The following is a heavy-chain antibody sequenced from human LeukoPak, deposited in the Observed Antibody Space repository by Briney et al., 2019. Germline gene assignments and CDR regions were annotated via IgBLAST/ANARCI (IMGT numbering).Heavy chain of an antibody. Sequence: GTSLRLSCAASGFSFRSYGMHWVRQAPGKGLEWLAVIWYDGSNKYYADSAKGRFTISRDNSKNTLYLQMDSLRVEDTAVYYCARSQGRFFGSGSYKGFESWGQGTLVTVSS. CDR1: GFSFRSYG. CDR3: ARSQGRFFGSGSYKGFES. CDR2: IWYDGSNK. V-gene: IGHV3-33*01. J-gene: IGHJ4*02. D-gene: IGHD3-10*01.